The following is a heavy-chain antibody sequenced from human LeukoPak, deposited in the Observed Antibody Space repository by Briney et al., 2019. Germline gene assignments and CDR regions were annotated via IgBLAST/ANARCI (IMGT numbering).Heavy chain of an antibody. V-gene: IGHV3-73*01. Sequence: GGSLRLSCAASGFTFSGSAMHWVRQASGKGLEWVGRIRSKANSYATAYAASVKGRFTISRDDSKNTAYLQMNSLKTEDTAVYYCTRHYRRFDAFDIWGQGTMVTLSS. CDR1: GFTFSGSA. CDR2: IRSKANSYAT. D-gene: IGHD4-11*01. J-gene: IGHJ3*02. CDR3: TRHYRRFDAFDI.